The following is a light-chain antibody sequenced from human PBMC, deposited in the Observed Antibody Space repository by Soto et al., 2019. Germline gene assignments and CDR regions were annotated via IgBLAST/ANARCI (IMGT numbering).Light chain of an antibody. CDR2: AAS. V-gene: IGKV1-39*01. CDR3: QQSYSLPWT. Sequence: DIQMTQSPSSLSASVGDKVTVTCRASQSISRNLNWYQQQPGKAPQLLIYAASNLQNGVPSRFSGSGSGTGFTLTISSLLPEDFATYYCQQSYSLPWTFGQGTRV. CDR1: QSISRN. J-gene: IGKJ1*01.